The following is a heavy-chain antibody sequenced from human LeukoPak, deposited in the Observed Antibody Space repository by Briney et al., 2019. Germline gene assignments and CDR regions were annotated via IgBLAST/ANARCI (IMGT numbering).Heavy chain of an antibody. V-gene: IGHV3-11*04. J-gene: IGHJ4*02. CDR2: ISSIGSTI. Sequence: GGSLRLSCAASGFTFSDYYMSWLRQAPGKGLEWVSYISSIGSTIYYADSVKGRFTISSDNAKNSLYLQMNSLRAEDTAVYYCARVAINDYGDYFDYWGQGTLVTVSS. CDR3: ARVAINDYGDYFDY. D-gene: IGHD4-17*01. CDR1: GFTFSDYY.